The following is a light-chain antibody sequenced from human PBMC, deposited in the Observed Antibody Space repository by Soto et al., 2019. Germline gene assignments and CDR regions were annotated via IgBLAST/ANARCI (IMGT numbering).Light chain of an antibody. CDR2: GAS. CDR3: QQSFSTPPDYT. Sequence: DIQMTQTPSSLSASVGDKVTITCRASQTVSNYLNWYQQNPAKAPTLLIYGASSLQSGVPGRFSGSGSGTDFALTIISLQPEDFATYYCQQSFSTPPDYTFGRGTKLEIK. CDR1: QTVSNY. V-gene: IGKV1-39*01. J-gene: IGKJ2*01.